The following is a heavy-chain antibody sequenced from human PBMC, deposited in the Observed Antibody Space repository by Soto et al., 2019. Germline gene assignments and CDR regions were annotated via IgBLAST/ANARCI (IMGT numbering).Heavy chain of an antibody. CDR3: AQGGPSGGYSLKN. Sequence: PGGSLRLSCAVSGLAFSSYWMHWVRQVPGKGLVWVSRINSDGRSTDYADSVKGRFTISRDNAKMTLFLQMNSLKGEDTAVYYCAQGGPSGGYSLKNWGQGTLVTVSS. CDR1: GLAFSSYW. J-gene: IGHJ4*02. V-gene: IGHV3-74*01. D-gene: IGHD3-22*01. CDR2: INSDGRST.